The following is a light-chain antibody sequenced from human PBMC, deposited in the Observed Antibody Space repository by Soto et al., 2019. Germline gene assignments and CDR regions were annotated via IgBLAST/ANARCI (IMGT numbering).Light chain of an antibody. CDR2: AAS. V-gene: IGKV1-27*01. CDR1: QGIANN. J-gene: IGKJ4*01. CDR3: QNYDSAPFT. Sequence: DIQMTQSPSSLSPSVGDRVTITCRESQGIANNLAWYQQKPGKVTKLLIYAASALQPGVPSRFSGSGSGTDFTLTRSSLKPEDVATYYCQNYDSAPFTFGGGNKVEIK.